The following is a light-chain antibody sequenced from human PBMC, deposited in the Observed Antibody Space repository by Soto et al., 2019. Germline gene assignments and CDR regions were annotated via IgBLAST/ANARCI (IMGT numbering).Light chain of an antibody. V-gene: IGKV1-5*03. CDR2: KAS. CDR1: QSISSW. Sequence: DIQMTQSPSTLSPSVGDRVTITFRASQSISSWLAWYQQKPGKAPKLLIYKASSLESGVPSRFSGSGSGTEFTLTISSLQPDDFATYYCQQYNSYSVTFGGGTKVDIK. J-gene: IGKJ4*01. CDR3: QQYNSYSVT.